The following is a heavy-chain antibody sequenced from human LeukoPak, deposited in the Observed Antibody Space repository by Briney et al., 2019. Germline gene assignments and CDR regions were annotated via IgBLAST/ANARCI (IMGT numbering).Heavy chain of an antibody. V-gene: IGHV1-69*05. CDR2: IIPIFGTA. D-gene: IGHD2-21*02. J-gene: IGHJ4*02. Sequence: SVKVSCKASGGTFSSYAISWVRQAPGQGLEWMGRIIPIFGTANYAQKLQGRVTITTDESTSTAYMELSSLRSECTAVYYFAREKVRGEYCGGDCYSYGGQGPLVTVSS. CDR3: AREKVRGEYCGGDCYSY. CDR1: GGTFSSYA.